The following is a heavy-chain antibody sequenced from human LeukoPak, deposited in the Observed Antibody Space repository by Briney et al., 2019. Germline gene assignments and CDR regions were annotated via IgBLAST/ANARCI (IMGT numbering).Heavy chain of an antibody. J-gene: IGHJ4*02. CDR2: ISNSGSIT. V-gene: IGHV3-48*04. D-gene: IGHD6-19*01. Sequence: GGSLRLSCAVSGFTFRSYGMHWVRQAPGKGLEWVAYISNSGSITYYTDSVKGRFTISRDNAKNSLYLQMNSLRAEDTAVYYCVREEAGTADYWGQGTLVTVSS. CDR1: GFTFRSYG. CDR3: VREEAGTADY.